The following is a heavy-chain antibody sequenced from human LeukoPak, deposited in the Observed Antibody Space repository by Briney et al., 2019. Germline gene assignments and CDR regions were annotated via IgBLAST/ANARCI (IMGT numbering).Heavy chain of an antibody. D-gene: IGHD5-24*01. CDR3: ALNPGRDGYNYGY. V-gene: IGHV1-69*05. Sequence: ASVKVSCKASGGTFSSYAISWVRQAPGQGLEWMGGIIPIFGTANYAQKFQGRVTITTDESTSTAYMELSSLRSEDTAVYYCALNPGRDGYNYGYWGQGTLVTVSS. CDR2: IIPIFGTA. CDR1: GGTFSSYA. J-gene: IGHJ4*02.